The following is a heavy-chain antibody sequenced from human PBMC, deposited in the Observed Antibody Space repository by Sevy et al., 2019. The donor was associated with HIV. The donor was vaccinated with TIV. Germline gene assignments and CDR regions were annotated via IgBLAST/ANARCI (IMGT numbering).Heavy chain of an antibody. V-gene: IGHV3-11*06. CDR2: INNSSRVI. J-gene: IGHJ4*02. Sequence: GGSLRLSCAASGFTFCDYYMSWIRQAPGKGPEWVSYINNSSRVINYVDSVKGRFTISRDNAKNSLYLQMNSLSAGDTAVYYCARGKVLYDYWGQGTLVTVSS. CDR3: ARGKVLYDY. CDR1: GFTFCDYY.